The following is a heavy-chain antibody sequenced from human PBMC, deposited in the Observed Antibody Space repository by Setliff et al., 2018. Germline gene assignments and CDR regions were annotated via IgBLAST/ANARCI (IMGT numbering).Heavy chain of an antibody. CDR2: IAVYTGKT. Sequence: GASVKVSCKASGGTLRTYAFSWVRQAPGQGLEWMGWIAVYTGKTYSAQKFQGRLTMTTDKSTNMAYLDLRGLRLDDTAIYFCLRLVRYCSRTACQRTSGDEVWGQGTLVTVSS. J-gene: IGHJ4*01. CDR3: LRLVRYCSRTACQRTSGDEV. CDR1: GGTLRTYA. D-gene: IGHD2-8*01. V-gene: IGHV1-18*01.